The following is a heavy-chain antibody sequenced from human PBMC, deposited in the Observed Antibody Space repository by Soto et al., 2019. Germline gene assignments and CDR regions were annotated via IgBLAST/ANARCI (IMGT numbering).Heavy chain of an antibody. CDR2: IYPGDSDT. Sequence: GESLKISCKGSGYSFTSYWIGWVRQMPGKGLEWMGIIYPGDSDTRYSPSFQGQVTISADKSISTAYLQWSSLKASDTAMYYCARGHGVAAAGTLGSYFDNWGQGTLLTVSS. V-gene: IGHV5-51*01. D-gene: IGHD6-13*01. CDR1: GYSFTSYW. J-gene: IGHJ4*02. CDR3: ARGHGVAAAGTLGSYFDN.